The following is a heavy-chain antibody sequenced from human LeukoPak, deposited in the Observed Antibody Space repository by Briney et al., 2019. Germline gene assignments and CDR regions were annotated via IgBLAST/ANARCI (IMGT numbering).Heavy chain of an antibody. D-gene: IGHD3-16*01. CDR1: GGSFSVHY. V-gene: IGHV4-34*01. Sequence: SETLSLTCAVSGGSFSVHYWSWVRQPPGKGLEWIGEINESGSTTYNPSLKRRVTLSVDTCKKQFSLTLSSVTAADTAVYYCATSYIGGFGKPDYWGQGTLVTVSS. J-gene: IGHJ4*02. CDR2: INESGST. CDR3: ATSYIGGFGKPDY.